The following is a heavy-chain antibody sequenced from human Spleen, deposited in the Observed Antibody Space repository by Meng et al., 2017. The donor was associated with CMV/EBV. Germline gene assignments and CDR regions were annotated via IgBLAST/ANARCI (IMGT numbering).Heavy chain of an antibody. CDR1: GFTFSTYS. D-gene: IGHD2-21*01. J-gene: IGHJ4*02. CDR2: IGSSGSTI. V-gene: IGHV3-48*04. CDR3: ARDRAYSWRYDY. Sequence: GESLKISCAASGFTFSTYSMNWVRQAPGKGLEWVSYIGSSGSTIHYADSVKGRFTISRDNAKNLLYLQMNSLRAEDTAVYYCARDRAYSWRYDYWGQGTLVTVSS.